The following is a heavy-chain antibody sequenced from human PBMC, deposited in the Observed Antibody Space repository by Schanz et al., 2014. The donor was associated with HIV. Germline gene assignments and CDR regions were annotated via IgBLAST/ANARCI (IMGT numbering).Heavy chain of an antibody. CDR2: ITWNSETR. D-gene: IGHD5-18*01. Sequence: EVQLEEEGGGVEKIGRSLRREGEAGGGIGDEEAMHWVRQAPGKGLEWVSGITWNSETRGYADSVKGRFSISRDNAKNSLYLQMKSLRAEDTALYFCAKDRGVETGMVTNYYYGMDVWGQGTTVTVSS. CDR3: AKDRGVETGMVTNYYYGMDV. CDR1: GGIGDEEA. V-gene: IGHV3-9*01. J-gene: IGHJ6*02.